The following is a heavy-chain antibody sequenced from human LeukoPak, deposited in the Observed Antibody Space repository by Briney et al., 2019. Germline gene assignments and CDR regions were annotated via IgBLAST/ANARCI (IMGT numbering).Heavy chain of an antibody. CDR1: GYTFTGYY. CDR2: INPNSGGT. D-gene: IGHD3-22*01. V-gene: IGHV1-2*02. J-gene: IGHJ4*02. Sequence: ALVKVSCKASGYTFTGYYMHWVRQAPGQGLEWMGWINPNSGGTNYAQKFQGRVTMTRDTSISTAYMELSRLRSDDTAVYYCARDLSDSSGFDYWGQGTLVTVSS. CDR3: ARDLSDSSGFDY.